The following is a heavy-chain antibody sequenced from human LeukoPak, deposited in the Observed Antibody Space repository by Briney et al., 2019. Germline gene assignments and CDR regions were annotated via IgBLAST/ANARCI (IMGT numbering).Heavy chain of an antibody. D-gene: IGHD2-15*01. V-gene: IGHV3-64D*06. CDR3: VKSWDVVVVAAAFDY. J-gene: IGHJ4*02. CDR2: ISGNGGGT. CDR1: GFTFNNYA. Sequence: GGSLRLSCSASGFTFNNYAMHWVRQSPGKGLEYVSTISGNGGGTYYADSVKGRFTISRDNSKNTLYLQLSSLRAEDTAVYYCVKSWDVVVVAAAFDYWGRGTLVTVTS.